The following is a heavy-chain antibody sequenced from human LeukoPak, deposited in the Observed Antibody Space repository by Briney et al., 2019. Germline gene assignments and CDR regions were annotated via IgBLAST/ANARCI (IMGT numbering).Heavy chain of an antibody. CDR1: GFTFSSYA. CDR3: AKGLRTGVGPYMGYHYYMDV. V-gene: IGHV3-23*01. Sequence: PGGSLRLSCAASGFTFSSYAMNWVRQAPGKGLEWVSAISGTGGSTYYADSVKGRFTISRDNSKSTLYLQMNSLRDEDTGVYYCAKGLRTGVGPYMGYHYYMDVWGKGATVTVSS. D-gene: IGHD3-16*01. J-gene: IGHJ6*03. CDR2: ISGTGGST.